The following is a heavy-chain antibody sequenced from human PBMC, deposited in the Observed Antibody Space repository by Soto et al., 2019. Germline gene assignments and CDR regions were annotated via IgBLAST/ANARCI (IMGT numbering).Heavy chain of an antibody. D-gene: IGHD4-17*01. CDR3: ARDRYGAYPLPGSYYYYGMDV. CDR1: GGSISSYY. J-gene: IGHJ6*02. Sequence: NPSETLSLTCTVSGGSISSYYWSWIRQPPGKGLEWIGYIYYSGSTNYNPSLKSRVTISVDTSKNQFSLKLSSVTAADTAVYYCARDRYGAYPLPGSYYYYGMDVWGQGTTVTVSS. CDR2: IYYSGST. V-gene: IGHV4-59*01.